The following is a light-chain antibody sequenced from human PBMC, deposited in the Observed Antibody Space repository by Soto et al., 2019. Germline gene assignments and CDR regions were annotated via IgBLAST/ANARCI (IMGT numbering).Light chain of an antibody. CDR1: QSISSY. CDR3: QQSYRTPWT. V-gene: IGKV1-39*01. Sequence: DIQMTQSPSSLSASVGDRVTITCRASQSISSYLNWHQQKPGKAPKLLIYAASSLQSGVPSRFSGSGSGTDFTLTITRRQPEDFATYDCQQSYRTPWTSGQGTTVDIK. J-gene: IGKJ1*01. CDR2: AAS.